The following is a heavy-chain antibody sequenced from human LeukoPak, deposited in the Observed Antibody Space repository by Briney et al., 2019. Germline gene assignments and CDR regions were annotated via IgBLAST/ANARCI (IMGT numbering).Heavy chain of an antibody. Sequence: GGSLRLSCAASGFTFSSYWMSWVRQAPGKGLEWVGRIKSKTDGGTTDYAAPVKGRFTISRDDSKNTLYMQMNRLKTEDTAVYYCTTDPPLIAAAGTRGYWGQGTLVTVSS. V-gene: IGHV3-15*01. CDR3: TTDPPLIAAAGTRGY. CDR1: GFTFSSYW. D-gene: IGHD6-13*01. J-gene: IGHJ4*02. CDR2: IKSKTDGGTT.